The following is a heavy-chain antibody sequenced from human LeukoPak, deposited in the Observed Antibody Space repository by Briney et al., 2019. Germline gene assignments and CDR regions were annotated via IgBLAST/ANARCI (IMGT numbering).Heavy chain of an antibody. CDR3: AKGQASDIYKYYFDY. J-gene: IGHJ4*02. CDR1: GFTFSMYA. CDR2: ISDNT. Sequence: LTGGSLRLSCAVSGFTFSMYAMAWVRQAPGKGLQWVSGISDNTYYADSVRGRFTISRDNSKNTLYLRMNNLRAEDTAVYYCAKGQASDIYKYYFDYWGQGTLVTVSS. D-gene: IGHD3-10*01. V-gene: IGHV3-23*01.